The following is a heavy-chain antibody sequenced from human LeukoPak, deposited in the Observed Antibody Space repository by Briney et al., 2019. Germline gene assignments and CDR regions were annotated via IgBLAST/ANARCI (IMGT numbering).Heavy chain of an antibody. CDR1: GGSIRSSSYY. J-gene: IGHJ4*02. D-gene: IGHD3-3*01. Sequence: PSETLSLTCTVSGGSIRSSSYYWGWIRQPPGKGLEWIGSIYYSGSTYYNPSLKSRVTISVDTSKNQFSLKLTSVTAADTAVYYCARKEWVPYYFDYWGQGTLVTVSS. V-gene: IGHV4-39*07. CDR2: IYYSGST. CDR3: ARKEWVPYYFDY.